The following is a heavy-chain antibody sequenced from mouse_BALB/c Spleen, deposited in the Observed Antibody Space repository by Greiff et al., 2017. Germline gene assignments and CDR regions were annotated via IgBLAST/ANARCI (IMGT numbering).Heavy chain of an antibody. CDR3: ARYYRYFDY. J-gene: IGHJ2*01. D-gene: IGHD2-14*01. Sequence: EVQLVESGGGLVQPGGSRKLSCAASGFTFSSFGMHWVRQAPEKGLEWVAYISSGSSTIYYADTVKGRFTISRDNPKNTLFLQMTSLRSEDTAMYYCARYYRYFDYWGQGTTLTVSS. CDR2: ISSGSSTI. V-gene: IGHV5-17*02. CDR1: GFTFSSFG.